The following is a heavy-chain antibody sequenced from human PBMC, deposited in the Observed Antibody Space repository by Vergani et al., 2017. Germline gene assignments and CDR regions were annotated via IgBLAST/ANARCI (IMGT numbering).Heavy chain of an antibody. CDR2: INAGNGNT. Sequence: QVQLVQSGAEVKKPGASVKVSCKASGYTFTSYAMHWVRQAPGQRLEWMGWINAGNGNTKYSQKFQGRVTITRDTSASTAYMELSSLRSEDTAVYYCARFXAYCGGDCYPDNYYGMDVWGQGTTVTVSS. CDR3: ARFXAYCGGDCYPDNYYGMDV. J-gene: IGHJ6*02. V-gene: IGHV1-3*01. D-gene: IGHD2-21*02. CDR1: GYTFTSYA.